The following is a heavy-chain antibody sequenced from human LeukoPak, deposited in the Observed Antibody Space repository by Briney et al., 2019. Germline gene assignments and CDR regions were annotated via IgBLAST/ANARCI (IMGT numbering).Heavy chain of an antibody. CDR1: GFTFSSYS. V-gene: IGHV3-48*04. CDR2: VSPSGAIS. CDR3: AREDDLDSFDY. D-gene: IGHD3-9*01. J-gene: IGHJ4*02. Sequence: GGSLRLSCAASGFTFSSYSMNWVRQAPGKGLEWLSYVSPSGAISYYADSVKGRFAISRDNAKNSVYLQMDSLRAEDTAIYYCAREDDLDSFDYWGQGTLVTVS.